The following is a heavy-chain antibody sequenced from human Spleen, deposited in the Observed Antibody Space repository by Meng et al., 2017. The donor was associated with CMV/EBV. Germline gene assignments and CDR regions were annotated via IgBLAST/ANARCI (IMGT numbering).Heavy chain of an antibody. CDR1: GFTFSSYA. CDR2: ISYDGSNK. J-gene: IGHJ4*02. Sequence: GGSLRLSCAASGFTFSSYAMHWVRQAPGKGLEWVAVISYDGSNKYYADSVKGRFTISRDNSKNTLYLQINSLRAEDTAVYYCAKDADYANIWYYFDSWGQGTLVTVSS. CDR3: AKDADYANIWYYFDS. V-gene: IGHV3-30*04. D-gene: IGHD2-2*01.